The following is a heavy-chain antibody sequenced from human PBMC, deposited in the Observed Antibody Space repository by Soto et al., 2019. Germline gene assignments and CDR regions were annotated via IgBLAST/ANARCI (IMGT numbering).Heavy chain of an antibody. Sequence: SVKVSCKASGGTFSSYAISWVRQAPGQGLEWMGGIIPIFGTANYAQKFQGRVTITADESTSTAYMELSSLRSEDTAVYYCATGIKPDTAMVPLDYWGQGTLVTVSS. CDR1: GGTFSSYA. CDR2: IIPIFGTA. D-gene: IGHD5-18*01. V-gene: IGHV1-69*13. CDR3: ATGIKPDTAMVPLDY. J-gene: IGHJ4*02.